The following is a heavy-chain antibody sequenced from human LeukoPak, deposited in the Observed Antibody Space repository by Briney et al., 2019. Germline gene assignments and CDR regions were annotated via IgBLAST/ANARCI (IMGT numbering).Heavy chain of an antibody. CDR2: IYPGDSDT. J-gene: IGHJ4*02. D-gene: IGHD3-10*01. V-gene: IGHV5-51*01. Sequence: GESLKISCKGSGYSFTNYWIGWVRQMPGKGLELMGLIYPGDSDTTYSPSFQGQVTISADKSISTAYLQWSSLKASGTAMYYCARRMTRGVITSPFDSWGQGTLVSVSS. CDR3: ARRMTRGVITSPFDS. CDR1: GYSFTNYW.